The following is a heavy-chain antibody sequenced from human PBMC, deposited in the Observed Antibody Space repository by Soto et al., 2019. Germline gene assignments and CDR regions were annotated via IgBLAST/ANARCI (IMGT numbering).Heavy chain of an antibody. CDR3: AGDQSGYDYHYYGMDV. CDR1: GGTFSSYA. J-gene: IGHJ6*02. Sequence: QVQLVQSGAEVKKPGSSVKVSCKASGGTFSSYAISWVRQAPGQGLEWMGGIIPIFGTANYAQKFQGRVTITADESTSTAYMELSSLRSEDTAVYYCAGDQSGYDYHYYGMDVWGQGTTVTVSS. CDR2: IIPIFGTA. V-gene: IGHV1-69*12. D-gene: IGHD5-12*01.